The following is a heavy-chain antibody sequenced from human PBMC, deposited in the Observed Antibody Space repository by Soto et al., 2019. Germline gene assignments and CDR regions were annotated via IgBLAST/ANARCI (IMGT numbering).Heavy chain of an antibody. D-gene: IGHD2-2*01. V-gene: IGHV3-30*18. CDR3: SKNLTLVGYCSSTSCYHYYYYRMDV. Sequence: GGSLRLSFAASGFTFSSYGMHWVRQAPGKGLEWVAVISYDGSNKYYADSVKGRFTISRDNSKNTLYLQMNSLRAEDTAVYYWSKNLTLVGYCSSTSCYHYYYYRMDVGSQGTTVTVSS. CDR2: ISYDGSNK. J-gene: IGHJ6*02. CDR1: GFTFSSYG.